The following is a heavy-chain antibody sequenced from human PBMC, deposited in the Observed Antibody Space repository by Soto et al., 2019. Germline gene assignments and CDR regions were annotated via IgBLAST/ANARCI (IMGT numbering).Heavy chain of an antibody. V-gene: IGHV1-8*01. J-gene: IGHJ6*02. CDR3: ARDVTTRGMDV. CDR2: MNPNSGNT. Sequence: QVQLVQSGAEVKKPGASVKVSCKASGYTFTSYDINWVRQATGQGLEWMGWMNPNSGNTGYAQKFQGRVTMTRNTTISTAYKELSSVRAEDTAVYDWARDVTTRGMDVWGQGGTVSVCS. CDR1: GYTFTSYD. D-gene: IGHD1-1*01.